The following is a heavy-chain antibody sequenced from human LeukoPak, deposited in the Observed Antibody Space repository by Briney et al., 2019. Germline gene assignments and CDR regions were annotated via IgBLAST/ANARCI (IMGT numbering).Heavy chain of an antibody. V-gene: IGHV3-23*01. J-gene: IGHJ4*02. Sequence: AGGSLRLSCAASGFTFSSYAMSWVRQAPGKGLEWVSAISGSGGSTYYADSVKGRFTISRDNSKNTLYLQMNSLRAEDTAVYYCAKDRSMYSSSGSLDYWGQGTLVTVSS. D-gene: IGHD6-6*01. CDR3: AKDRSMYSSSGSLDY. CDR2: ISGSGGST. CDR1: GFTFSSYA.